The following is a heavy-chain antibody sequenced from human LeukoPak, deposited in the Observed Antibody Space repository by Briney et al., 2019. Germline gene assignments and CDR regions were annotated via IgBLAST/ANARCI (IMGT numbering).Heavy chain of an antibody. CDR1: GYTFTGYY. V-gene: IGHV1-2*06. CDR2: INPNSGGT. D-gene: IGHD3-10*01. J-gene: IGHJ4*02. CDR3: ARESIYGSYYVDY. Sequence: ASVKVSCTASGYTFTGYYMHWVRQAPGQGLEWMGRINPNSGGTNYAQKFHGRVTMTRDTSISTAYMELSRLSSDDTAVYYCARESIYGSYYVDYWGQGTLVTVSS.